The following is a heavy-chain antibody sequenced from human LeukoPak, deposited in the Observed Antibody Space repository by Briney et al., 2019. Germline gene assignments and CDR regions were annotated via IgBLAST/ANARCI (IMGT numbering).Heavy chain of an antibody. CDR1: GDSVSNNSVA. J-gene: IGHJ5*02. Sequence: SQTVSLTCAISGDSVSNNSVAWNWIRHSPSRGLEWLGRTYYRSKWYNDYAVSVKSRITINPETAKNQFSLQLNSVTPEDTAVYYCARDMDYYGSGNYFNSRWFDPWGQGTLVTVSS. V-gene: IGHV6-1*01. CDR3: ARDMDYYGSGNYFNSRWFDP. CDR2: TYYRSKWYN. D-gene: IGHD3-10*01.